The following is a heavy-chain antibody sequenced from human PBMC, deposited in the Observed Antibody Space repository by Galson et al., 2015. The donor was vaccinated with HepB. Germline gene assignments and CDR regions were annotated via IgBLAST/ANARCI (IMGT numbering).Heavy chain of an antibody. J-gene: IGHJ4*02. CDR2: ISSSGSTT. CDR1: GFTFSSYE. Sequence: SLRLSCAASGFTFSSYEMNWVRQAPGKGLEWVSYISSSGSTTYYANSVKGRFTISRDNAKNSLFLQMNSLRVEDTAVYYCAKEPGEGSYFDSWGQGTLITVSS. D-gene: IGHD3-10*01. CDR3: AKEPGEGSYFDS. V-gene: IGHV3-48*03.